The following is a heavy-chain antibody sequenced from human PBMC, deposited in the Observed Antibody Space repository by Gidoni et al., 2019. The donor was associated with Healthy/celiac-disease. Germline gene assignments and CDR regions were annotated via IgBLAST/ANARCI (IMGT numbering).Heavy chain of an antibody. D-gene: IGHD2-8*02. Sequence: EVQLLESGGGLVQPGGSLRLSCAASGFTFSSYAMSWVRQAPGKGLEWVSAISGSGGSTYYADSVKGRFTISRDNSKNTLYLQMNSLRAEDTAVYYCARGERILYWEYYYYGMDVWGQGTTVTVSS. J-gene: IGHJ6*02. CDR1: GFTFSSYA. V-gene: IGHV3-23*01. CDR3: ARGERILYWEYYYYGMDV. CDR2: ISGSGGST.